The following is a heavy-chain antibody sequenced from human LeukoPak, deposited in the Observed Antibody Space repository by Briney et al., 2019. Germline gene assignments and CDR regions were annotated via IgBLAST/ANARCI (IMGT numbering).Heavy chain of an antibody. D-gene: IGHD3-10*01. V-gene: IGHV1-46*01. CDR2: INPSGGST. Sequence: ASVKVSCKASGYTFTSYYMHWVRQAPGQGLEWMGIINPSGGSTSYAQKFQGRVTMTRDTSTSTVYMELSSLRSEDTAVYYCARAQILKYYGSGSYRREPSDYWGQGTLVTVSS. CDR1: GYTFTSYY. J-gene: IGHJ4*02. CDR3: ARAQILKYYGSGSYRREPSDY.